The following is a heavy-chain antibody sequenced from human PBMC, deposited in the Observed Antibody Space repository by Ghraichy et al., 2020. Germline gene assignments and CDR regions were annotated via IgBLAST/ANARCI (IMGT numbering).Heavy chain of an antibody. CDR2: ISSSGETT. V-gene: IGHV3-48*03. CDR1: GFIFSSYE. Sequence: GGSLRLSCAASGFIFSSYELNWVRQSPGKGLEWLSYISSSGETTFYADSVKGRFTISRDNAKNSLYLQMSRLRADDTALYYCARARPVIVGVIDIWGQGTLVTVSS. CDR3: ARARPVIVGVIDI. J-gene: IGHJ4*02. D-gene: IGHD1-26*01.